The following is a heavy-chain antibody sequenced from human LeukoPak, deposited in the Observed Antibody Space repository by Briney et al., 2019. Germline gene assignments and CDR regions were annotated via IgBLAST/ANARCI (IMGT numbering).Heavy chain of an antibody. Sequence: SETLSLTCTVSGGSISSYYWSWIRQPPGKGLEWIGYIYYSGSTNYNPSLKSRVTISVDTSKNQFSLKLSSVTAADTAVYYCARTDYVLDAFGIWGQGTMVTVSS. CDR1: GGSISSYY. J-gene: IGHJ3*02. CDR2: IYYSGST. CDR3: ARTDYVLDAFGI. V-gene: IGHV4-59*01. D-gene: IGHD4-17*01.